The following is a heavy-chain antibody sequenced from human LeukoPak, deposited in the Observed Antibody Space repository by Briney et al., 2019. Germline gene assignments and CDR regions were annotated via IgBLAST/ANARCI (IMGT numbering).Heavy chain of an antibody. CDR1: GGSISSGDYY. D-gene: IGHD1-14*01. CDR2: IYYSGST. Sequence: SETLSLTCTVSGGSISSGDYYWSWIRQPPGKGLEWIGYIYYSGSTYYNPSLKSRVTISVDTSKNQLSLKLSSVTAADTAVYYCARHRLDAFDIWGQGTMVTVSS. J-gene: IGHJ3*02. V-gene: IGHV4-30-4*01. CDR3: ARHRLDAFDI.